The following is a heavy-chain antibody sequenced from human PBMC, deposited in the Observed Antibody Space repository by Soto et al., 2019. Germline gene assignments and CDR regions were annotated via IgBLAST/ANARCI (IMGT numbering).Heavy chain of an antibody. CDR3: AQSIEGTPRFDP. CDR1: GFPFSIYG. J-gene: IGHJ5*02. V-gene: IGHV3-30*18. D-gene: IGHD1-1*01. Sequence: SLRLSCAASGFPFSIYGMHWVRQAPGKGLEWVAVISYDGGQRYYADSVKGRFTISRDDSKNTLYLQMNSLRAEDTAVYYCAQSIEGTPRFDPWGQGTLVTVSS. CDR2: ISYDGGQR.